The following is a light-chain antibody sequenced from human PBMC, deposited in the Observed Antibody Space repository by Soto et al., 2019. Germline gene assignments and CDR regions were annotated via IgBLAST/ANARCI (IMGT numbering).Light chain of an antibody. CDR1: QCISTY. V-gene: IGKV1-39*01. Sequence: DIQMTQSPSSLSASIGDRITITCRASQCISTYLNWYQQKPGKAPRLLIYGASTLQNGVPSRFSGSGSATDYTLTISSLQPEDFATYYCQQSFITPPLTFGGGTNVEMK. J-gene: IGKJ4*01. CDR3: QQSFITPPLT. CDR2: GAS.